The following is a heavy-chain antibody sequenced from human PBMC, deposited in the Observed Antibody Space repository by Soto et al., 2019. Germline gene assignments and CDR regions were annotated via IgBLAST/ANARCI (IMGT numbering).Heavy chain of an antibody. Sequence: XXSLKISCKGSGYSFTSYWIRWVLQMPGKGLEWMGRIDPSDSYTNYSPSFQGHVTISADKSISTAYLQWSSLKASDTAMYYCARLQAAAGDNDLTFDYWGQGTLVTVSS. V-gene: IGHV5-10-1*01. CDR1: GYSFTSYW. CDR3: ARLQAAAGDNDLTFDY. J-gene: IGHJ4*02. D-gene: IGHD6-13*01. CDR2: IDPSDSYT.